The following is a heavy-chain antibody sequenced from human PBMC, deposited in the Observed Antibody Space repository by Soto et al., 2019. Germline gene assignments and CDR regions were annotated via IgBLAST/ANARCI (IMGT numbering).Heavy chain of an antibody. V-gene: IGHV4-31*03. J-gene: IGHJ5*02. CDR3: ARYIVATSENWFYP. D-gene: IGHD5-12*01. CDR1: GGSISSGGYY. Sequence: SETLSLTCTVSGGSISSGGYYWSWIRQHPGKGLEWIGYIYYSGSTYYNPSLKSRVTISVDTSKNQFSLKLSSVTAADTAVYYCARYIVATSENWFYPCGQGTLVTGSS. CDR2: IYYSGST.